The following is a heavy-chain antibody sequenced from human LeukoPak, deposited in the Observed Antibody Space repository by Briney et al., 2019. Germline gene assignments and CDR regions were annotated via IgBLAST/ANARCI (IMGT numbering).Heavy chain of an antibody. D-gene: IGHD4-17*01. CDR3: ARRVTTRLPFRY. CDR2: INHSGST. J-gene: IGHJ4*02. CDR1: CGSFSDYR. Sequence: SETLSLTCAVYCGSFSDYRWSWIRQPPGKGLEWIGEINHSGSTNYNPSLQSRVTISVDTSKKQFSLKLTSVTAADTAVYYCARRVTTRLPFRYWGQGTLVTVSS. V-gene: IGHV4-34*01.